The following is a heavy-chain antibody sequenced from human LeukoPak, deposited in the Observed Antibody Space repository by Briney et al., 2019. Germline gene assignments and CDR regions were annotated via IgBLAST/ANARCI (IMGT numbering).Heavy chain of an antibody. CDR3: ARASDYYDSSGRPRLGNYYYYYMDV. V-gene: IGHV4-61*02. J-gene: IGHJ6*03. D-gene: IGHD3-22*01. CDR1: GGSISSGSYY. Sequence: SQTLSLTCTVSGGSISSGSYYWSWIRQPAGKGLEWIGRIYTSGSTNYNPSLKSRVTISVDTSKNQFSLKLSSVTAADTAVYYCARASDYYDSSGRPRLGNYYYYYMDVWGKGTTVTISS. CDR2: IYTSGST.